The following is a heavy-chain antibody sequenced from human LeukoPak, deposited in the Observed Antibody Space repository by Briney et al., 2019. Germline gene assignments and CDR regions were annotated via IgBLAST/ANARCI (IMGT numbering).Heavy chain of an antibody. CDR1: GGTFSSYA. J-gene: IGHJ5*02. CDR2: IIPMFGTA. CDR3: ARSPVGRISPGWFDP. Sequence: SVKVSCKASGGTFSSYAISWVRQAPGEGLEWMGGIIPMFGTASYAQKFQGRVTITTDESTSTAYMELRSLRSDDTAVYYCARSPVGRISPGWFDPWGQGTLVTVSS. V-gene: IGHV1-69*05. D-gene: IGHD1-26*01.